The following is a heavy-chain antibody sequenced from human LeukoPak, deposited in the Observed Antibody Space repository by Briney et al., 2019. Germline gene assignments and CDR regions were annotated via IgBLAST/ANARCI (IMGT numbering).Heavy chain of an antibody. Sequence: SVKASCKASGGTFSSYAISWVRQAPGQGLEWMGRIIPILGIANYAQKFQGRVTITADKSTSTAYMELSSLRSEDTAVYYCARDRGVYSGSSWGQGTLVTVSS. CDR1: GGTFSSYA. J-gene: IGHJ4*02. CDR2: IIPILGIA. D-gene: IGHD1-26*01. CDR3: ARDRGVYSGSS. V-gene: IGHV1-69*04.